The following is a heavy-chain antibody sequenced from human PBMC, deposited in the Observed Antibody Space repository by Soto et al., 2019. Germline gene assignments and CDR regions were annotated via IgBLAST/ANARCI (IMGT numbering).Heavy chain of an antibody. D-gene: IGHD2-2*01. V-gene: IGHV3-23*01. CDR3: AKGYCSTTTCSRGHFDY. J-gene: IGHJ4*02. CDR1: GFTFSSYA. CDR2: ISGSGGSA. Sequence: PGGSLRLSCAASGFTFSSYAMSWVRQTPGKGLEWVSSISGSGGSAYYADSVKGRFTISRDNSQNTLYLQMNSLRAEDTAIYYCAKGYCSTTTCSRGHFDYWGQGTLVTVSS.